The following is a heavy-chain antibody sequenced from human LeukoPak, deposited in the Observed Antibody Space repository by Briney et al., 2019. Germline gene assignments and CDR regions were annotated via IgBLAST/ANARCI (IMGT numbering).Heavy chain of an antibody. CDR2: ISGSGGGT. Sequence: GGSLRLSCEASGVTFSSYVMSWVRQAPGKGPEWVSGISGSGGGTYYADSVKGRFSISRDNSKNPLYLQMNSLRAEDTAVYYCARDGGELEHWGQGTLVAVSS. CDR1: GVTFSSYV. CDR3: ARDGGELEH. J-gene: IGHJ5*02. V-gene: IGHV3-23*01. D-gene: IGHD3-10*01.